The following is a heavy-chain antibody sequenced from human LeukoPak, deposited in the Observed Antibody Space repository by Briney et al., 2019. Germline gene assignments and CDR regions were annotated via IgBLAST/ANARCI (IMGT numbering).Heavy chain of an antibody. J-gene: IGHJ4*02. V-gene: IGHV3-21*01. CDR3: ARVLDYDSSGYNY. CDR1: GFTLSSYS. Sequence: GGSLRHSCAASGFTLSSYSMNWVRQAPGKGLEWVSSISSSSSYIYYADSVKGRFTISRDNAKNSLYLQMNSLRAEDTAVYYCARVLDYDSSGYNYWGQGTLVTVSS. CDR2: ISSSSSYI. D-gene: IGHD3-22*01.